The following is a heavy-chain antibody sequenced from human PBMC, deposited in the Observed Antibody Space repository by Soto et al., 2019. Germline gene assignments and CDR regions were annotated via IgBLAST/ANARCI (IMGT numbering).Heavy chain of an antibody. J-gene: IGHJ6*03. CDR2: IYYSGST. D-gene: IGHD2-15*01. CDR1: GGSISSGGYY. Sequence: QVQLQESGPGLVKPSQTLSLTCTVSGGSISSGGYYWSWIRQHPGKGLEWIGYIYYSGSTYYNPSLKGRVTISVDTSKNQFSLKLSSVTAADTAVYYCARGGCSGGSCYSLWYYYYYMDVWGKGTTVTVSS. CDR3: ARGGCSGGSCYSLWYYYYYMDV. V-gene: IGHV4-31*03.